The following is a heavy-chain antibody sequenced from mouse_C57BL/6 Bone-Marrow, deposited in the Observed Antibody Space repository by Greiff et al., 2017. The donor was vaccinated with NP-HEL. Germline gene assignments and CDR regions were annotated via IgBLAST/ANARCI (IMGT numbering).Heavy chain of an antibody. D-gene: IGHD4-1*01. CDR1: GFSFNTYA. CDR2: IRSKSNNYAT. Sequence: EVMLVESGGGLVQPKGSLKLSCAASGFSFNTYAMNWVRQAPGKGLEWVARIRSKSNNYATYYADSVKDRLTISRDDSESMLYLQMNNLKTEDTAMYYCVRHDWDGTFAYWGQGTLVTVSA. J-gene: IGHJ3*01. V-gene: IGHV10-1*01. CDR3: VRHDWDGTFAY.